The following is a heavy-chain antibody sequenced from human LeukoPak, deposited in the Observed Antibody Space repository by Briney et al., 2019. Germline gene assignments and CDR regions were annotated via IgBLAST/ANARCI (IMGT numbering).Heavy chain of an antibody. V-gene: IGHV3-15*01. CDR1: GFTFNNYA. CDR2: IKSKTDGGTT. CDR3: TTHSTLGRTY. J-gene: IGHJ4*02. Sequence: PGGSLRLSCVASGFTFNNYAMHWVRQAPGKGLEWVGRIKSKTDGGTTDYAAPVKGRFTISRDDSKNTLYLQMNSLKTEDTAVYYCTTHSTLGRTYWGQGTLVTVSS. D-gene: IGHD1-1*01.